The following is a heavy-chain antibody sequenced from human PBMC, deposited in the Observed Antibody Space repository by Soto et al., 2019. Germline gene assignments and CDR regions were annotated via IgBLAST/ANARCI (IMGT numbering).Heavy chain of an antibody. CDR1: GFTFSSYA. V-gene: IGHV3-30-3*01. CDR3: AMDDCEFWNGGSGYYSYYGMDV. Sequence: GGSLRLSCAASGFTFSSYAMHWVRQAPGKGLEWVAVISYDGSNKYYADSVKGRFTISRDNSKNTLYLQMNSLRAEDTAVYYCAMDDCEFWNGGSGYYSYYGMDVWGQGTTVTFSS. D-gene: IGHD3-22*01. CDR2: ISYDGSNK. J-gene: IGHJ6*02.